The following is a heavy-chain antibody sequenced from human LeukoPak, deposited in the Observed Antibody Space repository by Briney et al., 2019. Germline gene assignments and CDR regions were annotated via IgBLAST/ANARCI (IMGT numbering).Heavy chain of an antibody. CDR1: GFTFTTYW. CDR2: INQDGTEK. Sequence: PGESLRLSCAASGFTFTTYWMSWVRQFPGKGLEWVANINQDGTEKYYVDSVKGRFTISRDNAKNSLYLQMNSLRAEDTAVYYCAKDRYDSSGYSTFDYWGQGVLVTVSS. J-gene: IGHJ4*02. V-gene: IGHV3-7*01. CDR3: AKDRYDSSGYSTFDY. D-gene: IGHD3-22*01.